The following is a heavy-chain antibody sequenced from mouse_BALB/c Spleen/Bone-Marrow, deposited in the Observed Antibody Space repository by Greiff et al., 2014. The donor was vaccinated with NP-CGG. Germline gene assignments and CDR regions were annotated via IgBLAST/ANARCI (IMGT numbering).Heavy chain of an antibody. CDR1: GYTFTSYW. J-gene: IGHJ3*01. V-gene: IGHV1S81*02. CDR3: ARRDFRSWFSY. CDR2: INPSNGRA. D-gene: IGHD2-14*01. Sequence: QVQLQQSGAELVKPGASVNLSCKAPGYTFTSYWVYWVKQRPGQGLEWIGEINPSNGRANYNEKFKNKATLTVDKSTSTAYMQVSSLTSEDSAVYYCARRDFRSWFSYWGQGTLVTVSA.